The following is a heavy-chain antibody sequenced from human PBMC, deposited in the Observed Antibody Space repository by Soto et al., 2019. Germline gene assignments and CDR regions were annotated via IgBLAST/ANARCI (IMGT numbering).Heavy chain of an antibody. J-gene: IGHJ6*02. CDR1: GGSFSGYY. CDR2: INHSGST. Sequence: LSLTCAVYGGSFSGYYWSWIRQPPGKGLEWIGEINHSGSTNYNPSLKSRVTISVDTSKNQFSLKLSSVTAADTAVYYCAREVKGVVAGYYYYYYGMAVWGQGTTVTVSS. V-gene: IGHV4-34*01. D-gene: IGHD6-19*01. CDR3: AREVKGVVAGYYYYYYGMAV.